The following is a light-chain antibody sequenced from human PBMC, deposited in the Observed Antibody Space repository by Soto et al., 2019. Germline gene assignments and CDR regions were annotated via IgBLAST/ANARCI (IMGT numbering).Light chain of an antibody. Sequence: QPVLTQSSSASASLGSSVKLTCTLSSGHSSYIIAWHQQQPGKAPRYLMNLEGSGAYNKGSGVPDRFAGSSSGADRYLTISNLQFEDEADYYCENWDTNTRVFGGGTKLTVL. CDR2: LEGSGAY. V-gene: IGLV4-60*02. J-gene: IGLJ2*01. CDR3: ENWDTNTRV. CDR1: SGHSSYI.